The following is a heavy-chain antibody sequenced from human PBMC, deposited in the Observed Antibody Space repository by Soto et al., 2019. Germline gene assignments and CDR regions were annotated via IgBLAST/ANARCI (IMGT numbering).Heavy chain of an antibody. V-gene: IGHV1-69*02. Sequence: QVQLVQSGAEVKKPGSSVKVSCKASGGTFSSYTISWVRQAPGQGLEWMGRIIPILGIANYAQKFHGRVTITADKSTSTAYMELSSLRSEDTAVYYCARYLGVRGVTIDYWGQGTLVTVSS. CDR2: IIPILGIA. J-gene: IGHJ4*02. CDR1: GGTFSSYT. D-gene: IGHD3-10*01. CDR3: ARYLGVRGVTIDY.